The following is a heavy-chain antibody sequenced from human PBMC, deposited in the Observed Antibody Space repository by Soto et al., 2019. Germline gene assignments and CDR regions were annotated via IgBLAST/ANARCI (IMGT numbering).Heavy chain of an antibody. CDR3: AKDQCSGGSCYSPFDY. J-gene: IGHJ4*02. D-gene: IGHD2-15*01. CDR2: MSYDGSNK. Sequence: QVQLVESGGGVVQPGRSLRLSCAASGFTFSSYGMHWVRQAPGKGLEWVAVMSYDGSNKYYADSVKGRFTISRDNSKNTLYLQMNSLRAEDTAVYYCAKDQCSGGSCYSPFDYWGQGTLVTVSS. CDR1: GFTFSSYG. V-gene: IGHV3-30*18.